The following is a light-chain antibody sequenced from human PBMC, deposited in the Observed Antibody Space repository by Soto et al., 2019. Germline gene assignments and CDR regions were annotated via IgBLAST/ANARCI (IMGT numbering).Light chain of an antibody. CDR1: QSISSW. CDR3: QQYNSYSYT. V-gene: IGKV1-5*03. Sequence: DIQMTQSPSTLSASVGDRVTITCRASQSISSWLAWYQQKPGKAPKLLIYKACSLESGVPSRFSVSGSGTEFTLTISSLQPDDFATYYCQQYNSYSYTFGQGTKLEIK. J-gene: IGKJ2*01. CDR2: KAC.